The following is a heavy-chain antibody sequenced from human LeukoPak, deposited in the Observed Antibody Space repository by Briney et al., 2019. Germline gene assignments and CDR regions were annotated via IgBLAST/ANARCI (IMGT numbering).Heavy chain of an antibody. CDR2: ISHSGTT. D-gene: IGHD6-19*01. V-gene: IGHV4-59*08. J-gene: IGHJ4*02. CDR3: ARWDDSAWAFGN. CDR1: GGSMSSYS. Sequence: SETLSLTCIVSGGSMSSYSWNWIRQSPGKGLEWVGYISHSGTTSFNSYLTSRVTISVDTSKNHLSLKLTSVTAADTAVYYCARWDDSAWAFGNWGPGTLVTASS.